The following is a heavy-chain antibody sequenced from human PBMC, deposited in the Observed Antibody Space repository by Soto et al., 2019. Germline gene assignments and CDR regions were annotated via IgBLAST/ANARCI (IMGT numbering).Heavy chain of an antibody. D-gene: IGHD6-13*01. V-gene: IGHV3-23*01. J-gene: IGHJ4*02. CDR2: ISGDGGTT. Sequence: EVQLLESGGGLVQPGGSLRLSCAASGFTFRNYAMSWVRQAPGKGLEWVSAISGDGGTTYYADSVKGRFTISRDNSKTTLYLQLISLRAEDTASYYCAKDQYGSSSWPLDFDFWGQGTLVTVSP. CDR1: GFTFRNYA. CDR3: AKDQYGSSSWPLDFDF.